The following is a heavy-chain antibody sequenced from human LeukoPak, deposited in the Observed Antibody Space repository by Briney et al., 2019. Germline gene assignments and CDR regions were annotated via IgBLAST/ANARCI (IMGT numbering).Heavy chain of an antibody. V-gene: IGHV3-7*01. Sequence: GGSLRLSCAASGFTFSGHWISGARQAPGKGLEWVANINQGGSDKYYVDSVKGRLTISRDNAHNLLYLQMNSLRGEDTAVYYCTRDRSRAEDDWGQGTLVTVCS. J-gene: IGHJ4*02. D-gene: IGHD1-14*01. CDR2: INQGGSDK. CDR1: GFTFSGHW. CDR3: TRDRSRAEDD.